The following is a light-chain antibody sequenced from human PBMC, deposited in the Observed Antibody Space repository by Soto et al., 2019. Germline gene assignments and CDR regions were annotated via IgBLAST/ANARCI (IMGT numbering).Light chain of an antibody. CDR1: TSNIGAPYD. Sequence: QSVLTQPPSVSGAPGQRVSISCTGSTSNIGAPYDVHWYQHLPGTAPKLLIYGDNNRPSGVPDRFSGYKSGTSASLAITRLQAEDEADYYCQSYDISLHIYVFGTGTKVTVL. CDR2: GDN. J-gene: IGLJ1*01. V-gene: IGLV1-40*01. CDR3: QSYDISLHIYV.